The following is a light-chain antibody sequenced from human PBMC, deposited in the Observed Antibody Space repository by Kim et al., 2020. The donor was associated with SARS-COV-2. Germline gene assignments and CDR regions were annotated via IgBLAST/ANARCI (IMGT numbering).Light chain of an antibody. V-gene: IGKV1-5*03. CDR1: QRISSS. CDR2: KAS. Sequence: ASVENKVAISCRASQRISSSLAWYQQKAGKAPRLMIYKASSVETGVPSRFSGSGSGTEFTLTISSLQPDDFATYYCQQHDPYPWTFGQGTKVDIK. J-gene: IGKJ1*01. CDR3: QQHDPYPWT.